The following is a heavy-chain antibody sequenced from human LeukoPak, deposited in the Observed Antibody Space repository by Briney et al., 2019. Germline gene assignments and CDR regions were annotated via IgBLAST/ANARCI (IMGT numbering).Heavy chain of an antibody. D-gene: IGHD3-22*01. CDR3: ARGDDSGYYDYFDY. CDR1: GFTVDSNY. J-gene: IGHJ4*02. Sequence: PPGGSLRLSCAASGFTVDSNYLSWVRQAPGKGLEWVSTIYTGGNTYYAASVKGRFTISRDFSKNTVFLHMNSLRAEDMAMYYCARGDDSGYYDYFDYWGQGALVTVSS. CDR2: IYTGGNT. V-gene: IGHV3-53*01.